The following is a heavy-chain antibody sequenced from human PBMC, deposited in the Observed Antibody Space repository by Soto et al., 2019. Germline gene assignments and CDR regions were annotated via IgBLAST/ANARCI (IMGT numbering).Heavy chain of an antibody. Sequence: SETLSLTCTVSCGSIDSRGYCWTWIRQHPGKGLEWIGYIYSNGRTDYNPSLKNRLTMSLDTSKNQFSLRLTSVTAADTAEYYCARIRDYYLFVDYWGLGTLVTVSS. CDR3: ARIRDYYLFVDY. CDR1: CGSIDSRGYC. CDR2: IYSNGRT. D-gene: IGHD3-10*01. J-gene: IGHJ4*02. V-gene: IGHV4-31*03.